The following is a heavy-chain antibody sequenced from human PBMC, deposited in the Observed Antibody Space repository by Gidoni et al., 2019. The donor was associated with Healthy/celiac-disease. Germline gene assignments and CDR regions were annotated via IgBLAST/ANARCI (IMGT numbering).Heavy chain of an antibody. CDR3: ARGPSRDGYNFFDY. J-gene: IGHJ4*02. D-gene: IGHD5-12*01. Sequence: QVQLVESGGGVVQPGRSLRLSCAASGFTFSSYGMHWVRQAPGKGLEWVAVIWYDGSNKYYADSVKGRFTISRDNSKNTLYLQMNSLRAEDTAVYYCARGPSRDGYNFFDYWGQGTLVTVSS. CDR2: IWYDGSNK. V-gene: IGHV3-33*01. CDR1: GFTFSSYG.